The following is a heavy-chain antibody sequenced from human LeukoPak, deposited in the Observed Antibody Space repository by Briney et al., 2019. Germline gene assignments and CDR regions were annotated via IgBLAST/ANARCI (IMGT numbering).Heavy chain of an antibody. Sequence: SETLSLTCTVSGGSISSGGYYWSWIRQHPGKGLEWIGYIYYSGSTYYNPSLKSRVTISVDTSKNQLSLKLSSVTAADKAVYYCARDLPIYGMDVWGQGTTVTVSS. CDR3: ARDLPIYGMDV. CDR1: GGSISSGGYY. V-gene: IGHV4-31*03. CDR2: IYYSGST. J-gene: IGHJ6*02.